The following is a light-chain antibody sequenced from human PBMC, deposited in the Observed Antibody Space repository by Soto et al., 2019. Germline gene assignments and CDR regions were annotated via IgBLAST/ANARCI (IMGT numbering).Light chain of an antibody. V-gene: IGKV2-30*01. CDR1: QSLVYSDGNTY. J-gene: IGKJ1*01. CDR3: LQGTHVWT. CDR2: KVS. Sequence: DVVMTQSPLSLPVTLGQPASISCRSSQSLVYSDGNTYLSWFQQRPGQSPRRLIYKVSNRDSGGPDRFSGSGSGTDFTLKISRVEAEDVGVYYCLQGTHVWTFGQGTKVEIK.